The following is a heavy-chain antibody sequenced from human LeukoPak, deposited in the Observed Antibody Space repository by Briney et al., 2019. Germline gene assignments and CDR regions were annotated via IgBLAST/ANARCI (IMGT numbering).Heavy chain of an antibody. V-gene: IGHV4-38-2*02. CDR2: IHYSGST. D-gene: IGHD2-15*01. CDR3: ARGYCSGGSCYSYYYYNYMDV. Sequence: PSETLSLTCTVSGYSISSGYYWAWIRQPPGKGLEWIGSIHYSGSTNYNPSLKSRVTISVDTSKNQFSLKLSSVTAADTAVYYCARGYCSGGSCYSYYYYNYMDVWGKGTTVTVSS. J-gene: IGHJ6*03. CDR1: GYSISSGYY.